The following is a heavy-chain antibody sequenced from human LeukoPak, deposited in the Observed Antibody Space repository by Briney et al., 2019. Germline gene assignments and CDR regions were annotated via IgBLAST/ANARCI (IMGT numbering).Heavy chain of an antibody. Sequence: PSETLSLTCTVSGGSTSSHFWSWIRQPPGKGLEWIGYIYYSGSTNYSPSLKSRVTISVDTSKNQFSLKLISVTAADTAVYFCARQGSGRAFDIWGQGTMVTVSS. J-gene: IGHJ3*02. CDR2: IYYSGST. CDR3: ARQGSGRAFDI. V-gene: IGHV4-59*08. CDR1: GGSTSSHF.